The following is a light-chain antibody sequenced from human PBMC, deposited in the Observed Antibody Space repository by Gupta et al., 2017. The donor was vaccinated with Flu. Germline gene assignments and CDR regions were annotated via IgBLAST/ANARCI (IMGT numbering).Light chain of an antibody. V-gene: IGLV3-1*01. Sequence: SYELTQPPSMSVSPGQTASITCSGDKLGNKYACWYQKKAGQSPVLVIYQDSKRPSGIPERFSGSNSGNTATLTISGTQAMDEADYYCQAWDSSTVVVGGGTKLTVL. CDR2: QDS. CDR3: QAWDSSTVV. CDR1: KLGNKY. J-gene: IGLJ2*01.